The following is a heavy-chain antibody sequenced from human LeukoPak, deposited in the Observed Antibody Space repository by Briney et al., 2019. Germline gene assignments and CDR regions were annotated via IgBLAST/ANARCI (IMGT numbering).Heavy chain of an antibody. D-gene: IGHD1-26*01. J-gene: IGHJ4*02. CDR2: ISSSSSYI. V-gene: IGHV3-21*04. Sequence: PGGSLRLSCAASGFTFSSYSMSWVRQAPGKGLEWVSPISSSSSYIYYADSVKGRFTISRDYAENSLYLQMNSLRAEDTAVYYWAKDMGSRATNFDCGGQGTLVSLSS. CDR1: GFTFSSYS. CDR3: AKDMGSRATNFDC.